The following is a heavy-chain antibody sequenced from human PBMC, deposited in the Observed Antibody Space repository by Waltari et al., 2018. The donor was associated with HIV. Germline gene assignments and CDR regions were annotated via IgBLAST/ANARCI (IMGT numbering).Heavy chain of an antibody. CDR3: ATGPLEVGATYLFQH. D-gene: IGHD1-26*01. V-gene: IGHV3-15*01. CDR1: GCTFADTW. Sequence: MESGGGLVKPGECLRLTCATSGCTFADTWMKWRRQSPGKGLEWLGRIRSATDGGTVDYAAPVKGRFTISRDDSIGTTSLQMKGLQAADSGIYFCATGPLEVGATYLFQHWGQGTLVTVSS. J-gene: IGHJ1*01. CDR2: IRSATDGGTV.